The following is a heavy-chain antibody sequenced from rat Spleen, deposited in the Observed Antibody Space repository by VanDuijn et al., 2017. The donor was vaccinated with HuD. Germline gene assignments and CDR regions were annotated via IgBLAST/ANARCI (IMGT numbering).Heavy chain of an antibody. V-gene: IGHV3-3*01. J-gene: IGHJ2*01. CDR3: ARRRGQVYNNYFDY. Sequence: VQLQESGPGLVKPSQSLSLTCSVAAYSITSSYRWSWIRQFPGNKLEWMGYINSAGSSNYNPSLKSRISITRDTSKNQFFLQLNSVTTEDTATYYCARRRGQVYNNYFDYWGQGVMVTVSS. CDR1: AYSITSSYR. CDR2: INSAGSS. D-gene: IGHD1-10*01.